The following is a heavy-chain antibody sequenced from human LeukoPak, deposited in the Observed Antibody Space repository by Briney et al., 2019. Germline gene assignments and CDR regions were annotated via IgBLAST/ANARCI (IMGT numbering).Heavy chain of an antibody. V-gene: IGHV3-11*04. CDR3: ARSVLRYFDDDAFDI. CDR2: ISTSGRTI. Sequence: GGSLRLSCAAYGFPFSDYYMTWIRQAPGKGLEWVSCISTSGRTIYYADSVKGRFTISRENAQNSLYLQMNSLRVEDTAVYYCARSVLRYFDDDAFDIWGQRTMVTVSS. D-gene: IGHD3-9*01. J-gene: IGHJ3*02. CDR1: GFPFSDYY.